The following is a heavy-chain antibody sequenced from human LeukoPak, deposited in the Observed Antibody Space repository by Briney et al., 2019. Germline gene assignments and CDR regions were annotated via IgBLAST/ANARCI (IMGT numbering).Heavy chain of an antibody. D-gene: IGHD3-3*01. CDR2: IYYSGST. Sequence: SETLSLTCPVSGGSISSYYWSWIRQPPGKGLVWIGYIYYSGSTNYNPSLKSRVTISVDTSKNQFSLKLSSVTAADTAVYYCARLRPGDYDFWSGYEYYFDYWGQGTLVTVSS. CDR1: GGSISSYY. J-gene: IGHJ4*02. V-gene: IGHV4-59*01. CDR3: ARLRPGDYDFWSGYEYYFDY.